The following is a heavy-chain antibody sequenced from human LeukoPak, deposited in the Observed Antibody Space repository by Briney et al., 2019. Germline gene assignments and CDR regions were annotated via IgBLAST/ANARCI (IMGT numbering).Heavy chain of an antibody. CDR2: ISAYNGNT. Sequence: ASVKVSCKASGYTFTSYYMHWVRQAPGQGLEWMGWISAYNGNTNYAQKLQGRVTMTTDTSTSTAYLELRSLISDDTAVYYCARKAGPLSAFDIWGQGTMLTVSS. CDR1: GYTFTSYY. CDR3: ARKAGPLSAFDI. J-gene: IGHJ3*02. V-gene: IGHV1-18*04.